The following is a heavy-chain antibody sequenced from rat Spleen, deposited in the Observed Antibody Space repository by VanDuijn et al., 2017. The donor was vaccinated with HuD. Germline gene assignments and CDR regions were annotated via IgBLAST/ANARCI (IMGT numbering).Heavy chain of an antibody. Sequence: EVQLVQSGGGLVQPGNSLKLSCAASGFAFSDHAMAWVRQSPKKGLEWVATIIYDGSRAHYRDSVKGRFTISRDNAKSTLYLQMDSLRSEDTATYYCTRENWELDGWGQGVMVTVSS. J-gene: IGHJ2*01. V-gene: IGHV5S10*01. CDR2: IIYDGSRA. CDR3: TRENWELDG. CDR1: GFAFSDHA. D-gene: IGHD5-1*01.